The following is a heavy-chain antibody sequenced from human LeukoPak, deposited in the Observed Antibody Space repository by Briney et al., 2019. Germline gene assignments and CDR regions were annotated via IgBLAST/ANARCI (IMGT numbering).Heavy chain of an antibody. D-gene: IGHD3-10*01. CDR1: GYTFTGYY. J-gene: IGHJ4*02. V-gene: IGHV1-2*02. CDR3: ARIWFGELLSPIPNDY. CDR2: INPNSGGT. Sequence: ASVKVSCKASGYTFTGYYMHWVRQAPGQGLEWMGWINPNSGGTNYAQKVQGRVTMTRDTSISTAYMELSRLRSDDTAVYYCARIWFGELLSPIPNDYWGQGTLVTVSS.